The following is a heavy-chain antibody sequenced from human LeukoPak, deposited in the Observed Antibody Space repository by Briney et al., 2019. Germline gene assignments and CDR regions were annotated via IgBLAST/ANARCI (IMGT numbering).Heavy chain of an antibody. D-gene: IGHD4-17*01. J-gene: IGHJ4*02. CDR3: ARETGQMTTVTYTYNYYFDY. CDR1: GGSISSYY. Sequence: PSETLSLTCTVSGGSISSYYWSWIRQPPGKGLEWIGYIYYSGSTNYSPSLKSRVTISLDTSKNQFSLKLSSVTAADTAVYYCARETGQMTTVTYTYNYYFDYWGQGTLVTVSS. V-gene: IGHV4-59*01. CDR2: IYYSGST.